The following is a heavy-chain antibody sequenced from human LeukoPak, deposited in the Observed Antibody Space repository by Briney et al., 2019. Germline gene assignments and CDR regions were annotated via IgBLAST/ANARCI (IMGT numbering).Heavy chain of an antibody. Sequence: GGSLGLSCTASGFTFSAYAMMWVRQAPGKGPEWVSAIRGGGGSAFYADSVKGRFTISRDNSKYTLFLQMNSLRAEDTAVYYCARDPNGDYIGAFDMWGPGTMVTVSS. CDR1: GFTFSAYA. V-gene: IGHV3-23*01. CDR3: ARDPNGDYIGAFDM. D-gene: IGHD4-17*01. J-gene: IGHJ3*02. CDR2: IRGGGGSA.